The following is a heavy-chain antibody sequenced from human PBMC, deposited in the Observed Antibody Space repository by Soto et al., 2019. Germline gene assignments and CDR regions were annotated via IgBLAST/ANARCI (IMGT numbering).Heavy chain of an antibody. CDR3: AREAFSGWSAFDP. CDR1: WFTVGSTH. V-gene: IGHV3-53*01. Sequence: VGSLRLSCAASWFTVGSTHMTWVRQAPGKGLEWVSLIYSGGSTYYADSVKGRFTISRDNSKNTLYLQMNSLRAEDTAMYYCAREAFSGWSAFDPWGQGTLVTVSS. D-gene: IGHD6-19*01. CDR2: IYSGGST. J-gene: IGHJ5*02.